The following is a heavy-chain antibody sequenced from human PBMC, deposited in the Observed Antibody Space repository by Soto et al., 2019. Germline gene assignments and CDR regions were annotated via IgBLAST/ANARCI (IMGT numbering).Heavy chain of an antibody. CDR3: ARGGDGSDFGAVY. Sequence: QVQLVQSGAEVKEPGSSVKVSCKASGGGNLRDYRTTWVRRAPGQGLEWMGGIIPKLGSANYAQNFQGRVTVTEDESTNTVYMELRSLRSDDTAVYYCARGGDGSDFGAVYWGQGTPVTVSS. D-gene: IGHD5-12*01. CDR2: IIPKLGSA. V-gene: IGHV1-69*01. J-gene: IGHJ4*02. CDR1: GGGNLRDYR.